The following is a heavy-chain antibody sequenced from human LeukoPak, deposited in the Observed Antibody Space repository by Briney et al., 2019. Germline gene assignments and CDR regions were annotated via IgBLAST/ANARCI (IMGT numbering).Heavy chain of an antibody. CDR2: IKHDGSQK. D-gene: IGHD3-16*01. J-gene: IGHJ3*02. CDR1: GLTFSRYW. CDR3: ARDGMGGIKAFDI. Sequence: PGGSLRLSCAASGLTFSRYWMSCVRQAPGRGLEWVANIKHDGSQKYYVDSVKGRITISRDNAKNSLYLQMNSLRAEDTAVYYCARDGMGGIKAFDIWGQGTMVTISS. V-gene: IGHV3-7*05.